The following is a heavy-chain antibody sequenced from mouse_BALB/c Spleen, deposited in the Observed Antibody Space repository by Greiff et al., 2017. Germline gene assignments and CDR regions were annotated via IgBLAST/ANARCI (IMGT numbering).Heavy chain of an antibody. D-gene: IGHD2-1*01. CDR3: ARGDYGNYEDAMDY. J-gene: IGHJ4*01. Sequence: LVESGAELMKPGASVKISCKATGYTFSSYWIEWVKQRPGHGLEWIGEILPGSGSTNYNEKFKGKATFTADTSSNTAYMQLSSLTSEDSAVYYCARGDYGNYEDAMDYWGQGTSVTVAS. CDR2: ILPGSGST. CDR1: GYTFSSYW. V-gene: IGHV1-9*01.